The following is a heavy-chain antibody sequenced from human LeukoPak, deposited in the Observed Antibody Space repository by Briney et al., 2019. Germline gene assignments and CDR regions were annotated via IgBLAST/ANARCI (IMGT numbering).Heavy chain of an antibody. J-gene: IGHJ5*02. CDR3: AKSDWFDP. CDR1: GFTFSSYW. CDR2: IKGDGSTA. V-gene: IGHV3-74*01. Sequence: PGGSLRLSCAASGFTFSSYWMSWVRQAPGKGLVWVSRIKGDGSTATYADSVKGRFSISRDNAKNTLYLQMNSLRAEDTAVYYCAKSDWFDPWGQGTLVTVSS.